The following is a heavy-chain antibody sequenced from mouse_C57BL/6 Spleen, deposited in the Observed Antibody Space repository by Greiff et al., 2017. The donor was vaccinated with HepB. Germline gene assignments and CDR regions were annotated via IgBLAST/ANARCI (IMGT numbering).Heavy chain of an antibody. CDR1: GYTFTSYW. V-gene: IGHV1-74*01. CDR2: IHPSDSDT. Sequence: VQLQQPGAELVKPGASVKVSCKASGYTFTSYWMHWVKQRPGQGLEWIGRIHPSDSDTNYNQKFKGKATLTVDKSSSTAYMQLSSLTSEDSAVYYCAIVVYYDYAAGFAYWGPGTLVTVSA. CDR3: AIVVYYDYAAGFAY. J-gene: IGHJ3*01. D-gene: IGHD2-4*01.